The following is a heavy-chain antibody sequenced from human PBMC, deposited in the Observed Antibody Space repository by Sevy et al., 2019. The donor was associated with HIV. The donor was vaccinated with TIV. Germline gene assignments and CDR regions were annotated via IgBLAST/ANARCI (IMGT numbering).Heavy chain of an antibody. CDR3: ARGSSGSQPFDY. J-gene: IGHJ4*02. CDR2: INPNDGGT. Sequence: ASVKVSCEAYGYTFTKYYMHWVRQAPGQGLEWMGIINPNDGGTTYAQKFQGRVTMTRDTSTTTVYMELTSLRSEDTAVYSCARGSSGSQPFDYWGQGTLVTVSS. CDR1: GYTFTKYY. D-gene: IGHD5-12*01. V-gene: IGHV1-46*01.